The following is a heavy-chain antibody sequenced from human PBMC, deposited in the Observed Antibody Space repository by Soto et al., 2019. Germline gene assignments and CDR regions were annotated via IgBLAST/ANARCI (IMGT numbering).Heavy chain of an antibody. J-gene: IGHJ6*02. CDR2: ISYDGSNE. CDR3: AKDRVYHENYYYYGMDV. D-gene: IGHD6-6*01. V-gene: IGHV3-30*18. CDR1: GFTFSSYG. Sequence: QVQLVESGGGVVQPGRSLRLSCAASGFTFSSYGMHWVRQAPGKGLEWVAVISYDGSNEYYADSVKGRFTISRDNSKNTLYLQMNSLRAEDTAVYYCAKDRVYHENYYYYGMDVWGQGTTVTVSS.